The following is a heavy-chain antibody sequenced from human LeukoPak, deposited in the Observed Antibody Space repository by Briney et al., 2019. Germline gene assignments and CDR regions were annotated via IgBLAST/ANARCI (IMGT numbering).Heavy chain of an antibody. D-gene: IGHD2-21*01. CDR2: INPDSGGT. Sequence: GASVKVSCKTSGYSFSDYYMHWVRQAPGQGLEWMGWINPDSGGTSSAQKFQGRVTMTRGTSITTVYMEVSWLTSDDTAIYYCARADRLDGGPYLIGPWGQGTLVTVSS. CDR3: ARADRLDGGPYLIGP. CDR1: GYSFSDYY. J-gene: IGHJ5*02. V-gene: IGHV1-2*02.